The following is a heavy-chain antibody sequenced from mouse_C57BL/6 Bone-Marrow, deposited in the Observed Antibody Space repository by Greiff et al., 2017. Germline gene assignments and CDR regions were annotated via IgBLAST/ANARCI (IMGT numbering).Heavy chain of an antibody. CDR2: IDPENGDT. CDR3: TTGVRFAY. CDR1: GFNIKDDY. Sequence: VQLQQSGAELVRPGASVKLSCTASGFNIKDDYMHWVKQRPEQGLEWIGWIDPENGDTEYASKFQGKATITADTSSNTAYLQLSSLTSEDTAVYYCTTGVRFAYWGQGTLVTVSA. V-gene: IGHV14-4*01. J-gene: IGHJ3*01. D-gene: IGHD2-14*01.